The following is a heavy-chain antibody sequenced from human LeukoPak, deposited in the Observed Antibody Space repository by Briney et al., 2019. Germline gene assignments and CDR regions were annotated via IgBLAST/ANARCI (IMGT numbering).Heavy chain of an antibody. CDR3: AKDSDYYGSGRGVDYFDF. CDR2: IVASASRT. Sequence: GGSLRLSCAASGFRFNLYAVHWVRQAPGKGLEWVSTIVASASRTSYADSVKGRFTIARDNSRNTLFLQMDSLTDEDTATYFCAKDSDYYGSGRGVDYFDFWGQGTLVTVSS. J-gene: IGHJ4*02. V-gene: IGHV3-23*01. D-gene: IGHD3-10*01. CDR1: GFRFNLYA.